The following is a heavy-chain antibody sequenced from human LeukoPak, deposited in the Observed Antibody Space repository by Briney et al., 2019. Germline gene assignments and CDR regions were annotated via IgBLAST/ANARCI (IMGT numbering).Heavy chain of an antibody. Sequence: LPGGSLRLSCAASGFTFSSSAMSWVRQVPGKGLEWVSGISASGGSTYYADSVRGRFTISRDNSKNTLYVQMNSLRDEDTAVYYSAKDQRWESPHYLDSWGQGTLVTVSS. CDR1: GFTFSSSA. D-gene: IGHD1-26*01. V-gene: IGHV3-23*01. CDR2: ISASGGST. J-gene: IGHJ4*02. CDR3: AKDQRWESPHYLDS.